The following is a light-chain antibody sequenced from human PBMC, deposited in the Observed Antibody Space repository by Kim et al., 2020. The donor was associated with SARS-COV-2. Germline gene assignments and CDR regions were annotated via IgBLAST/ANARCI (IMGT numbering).Light chain of an antibody. CDR1: HSIDMW. CDR2: QAS. V-gene: IGKV1-5*03. Sequence: SASVGDRVTFTCRASHSIDMWLAWYQQVPGKAPKRLIYQASSLESDVPSRFSGSGSGTEFTLTISSLQPDDFATYYCQQYRSHWTFGQGTKVDIK. J-gene: IGKJ1*01. CDR3: QQYRSHWT.